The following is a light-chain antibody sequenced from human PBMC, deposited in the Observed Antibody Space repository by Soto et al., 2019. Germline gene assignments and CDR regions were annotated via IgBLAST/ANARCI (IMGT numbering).Light chain of an antibody. CDR2: AAS. CDR3: QQGYSSPRT. J-gene: IGKJ1*01. V-gene: IGKV1-39*01. Sequence: DIQMTQSPSSLSASVGDRVTLTCRASQTISNYVSWYQQKPGKAPKCLIYAASTLQSGVPSRFCGSGSGTDFTLSIDSLPPEDFATYYCQQGYSSPRTFGQGTKVELK. CDR1: QTISNY.